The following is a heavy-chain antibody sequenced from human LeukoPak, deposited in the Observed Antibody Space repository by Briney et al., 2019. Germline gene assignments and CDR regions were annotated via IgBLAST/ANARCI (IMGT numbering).Heavy chain of an antibody. CDR3: ASRSSIWSGYQDTLYYFDS. D-gene: IGHD3-3*01. CDR2: IFNSGST. V-gene: IGHV4-59*01. Sequence: SETLSLTCSVSGGSISSYLWSWIRQPPGKGLESIGCIFNSGSTNYNPSLKSRVTISVDKSKNQFSLKLSSVTAADTAVYYCASRSSIWSGYQDTLYYFDSWGQGTLVTVSS. CDR1: GGSISSYL. J-gene: IGHJ4*02.